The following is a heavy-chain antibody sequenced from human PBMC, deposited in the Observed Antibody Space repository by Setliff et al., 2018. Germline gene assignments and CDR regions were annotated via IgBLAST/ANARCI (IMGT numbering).Heavy chain of an antibody. V-gene: IGHV3-7*01. D-gene: IGHD3-3*01. J-gene: IGHJ5*02. CDR2: INPHGSEK. Sequence: GGSLRLSCRASGLSYTNDWVSWVRQAPGKGLEWLASINPHGSEKYYADSVKGRFTISRDNAKNSLSLQMNSLRAEDTAVYYCARDVYDFRTGLADPWGQGTLVTVSS. CDR1: GLSYTNDW. CDR3: ARDVYDFRTGLADP.